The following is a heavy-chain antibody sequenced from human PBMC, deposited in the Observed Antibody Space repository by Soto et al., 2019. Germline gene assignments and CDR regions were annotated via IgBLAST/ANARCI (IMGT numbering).Heavy chain of an antibody. CDR2: ISGSGAYT. V-gene: IGHV3-23*01. J-gene: IGHJ4*02. Sequence: EVQLLESGGGSVQPGGSLRLSCAASGFTFSSYAMTWVRQAPGKGLEWVSAISGSGAYTYYANSVKGRFTISRDNSKNTLYLQLNRLRAEDTAVYYCAKYGCSSTACQCDYWVQGTRVTVSS. D-gene: IGHD2-2*01. CDR3: AKYGCSSTACQCDY. CDR1: GFTFSSYA.